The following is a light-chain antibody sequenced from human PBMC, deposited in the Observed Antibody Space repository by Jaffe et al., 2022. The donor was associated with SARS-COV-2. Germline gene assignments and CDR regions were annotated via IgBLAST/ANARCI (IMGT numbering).Light chain of an antibody. CDR1: QSTSTW. J-gene: IGKJ1*01. V-gene: IGKV1-5*03. CDR3: QQYSYYPWT. Sequence: DIQMTQSPSTLSAFVGDRVTITCRASQSTSTWLAWYQQKPGKAPKLLIYKASNLESGVPSRFSGSGSGTEFTLTISSLQPDDFATYYCQQYSYYPWTFGQGTKVEIK. CDR2: KAS.